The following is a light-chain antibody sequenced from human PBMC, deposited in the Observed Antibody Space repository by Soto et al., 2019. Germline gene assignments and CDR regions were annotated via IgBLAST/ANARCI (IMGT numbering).Light chain of an antibody. V-gene: IGLV2-14*03. CDR2: DVS. Sequence: QSVLTQPASVSGTPGQSLTISCTGTSSDVGAYNYVSWYQQHPGKVPKLMIYDVSSRPSGVSDRFSGSKSGNTASLTISGLQAEDEADYYCSSYTTSLTYVFGTGTKLTVL. J-gene: IGLJ1*01. CDR1: SSDVGAYNY. CDR3: SSYTTSLTYV.